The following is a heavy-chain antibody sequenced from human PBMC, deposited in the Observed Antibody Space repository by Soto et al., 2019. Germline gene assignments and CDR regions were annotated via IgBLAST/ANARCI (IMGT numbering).Heavy chain of an antibody. D-gene: IGHD6-13*01. CDR3: AITSSSWAYNWFDP. CDR2: IIPIFGTA. CDR1: GGTFSSYA. J-gene: IGHJ5*02. Sequence: SVKVSCKXSGGTFSSYAISWVRQAPGQGLEWMGGIIPIFGTANYAQKFQGRVTITADKSTSTAYMELSSLRSEDTAVYYCAITSSSWAYNWFDPWGQGTLVTVSS. V-gene: IGHV1-69*06.